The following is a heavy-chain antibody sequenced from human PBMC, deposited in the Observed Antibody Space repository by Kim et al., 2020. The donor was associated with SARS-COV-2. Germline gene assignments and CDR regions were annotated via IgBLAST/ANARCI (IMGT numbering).Heavy chain of an antibody. CDR2: ISYDGSNK. D-gene: IGHD3-10*01. Sequence: GGSLRLSCAASGFTFSSYGMHWVRQAPGKGLEWVAVISYDGSNKYYADSVKGRFTISRDNSKNTLYLQMNSLRAEDTAVYYCAALDYGSGSYYNDFDYWG. CDR1: GFTFSSYG. J-gene: IGHJ4*01. V-gene: IGHV3-33*05. CDR3: AALDYGSGSYYNDFDY.